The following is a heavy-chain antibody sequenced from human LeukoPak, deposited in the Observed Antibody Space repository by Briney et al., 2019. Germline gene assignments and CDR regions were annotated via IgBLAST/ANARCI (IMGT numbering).Heavy chain of an antibody. CDR1: GYSISSGYY. D-gene: IGHD6-13*01. V-gene: IGHV4-38-2*01. CDR2: IYHSGST. Sequence: SETLSLTCAVSGYSISSGYYWGWIRPPPGKGLEWIGSIYHSGSTYYNPSLKSRVTISVDTSKNQFSLKLSSVTAADTAVYYCATISSSLKYYYYYMDVWGKGTTVTVSS. J-gene: IGHJ6*03. CDR3: ATISSSLKYYYYYMDV.